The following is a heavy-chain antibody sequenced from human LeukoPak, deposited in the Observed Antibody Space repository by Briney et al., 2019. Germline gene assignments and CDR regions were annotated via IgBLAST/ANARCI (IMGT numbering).Heavy chain of an antibody. CDR2: INPNSGGT. V-gene: IGHV1-2*04. D-gene: IGHD2-2*01. Sequence: ASVKVSCKASGDTFTGYYMHWVRQAPGQGLEWMGWINPNSGGTNYAQKFQGWVTMTRDTSISTAYMELSRLRSDDTAVYYCARGGVVPAALYNWFDPWGQGTLVTVSS. CDR3: ARGGVVPAALYNWFDP. CDR1: GDTFTGYY. J-gene: IGHJ5*02.